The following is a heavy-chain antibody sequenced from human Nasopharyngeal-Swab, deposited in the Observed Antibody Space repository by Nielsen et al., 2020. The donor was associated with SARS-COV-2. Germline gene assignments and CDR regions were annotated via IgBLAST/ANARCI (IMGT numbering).Heavy chain of an antibody. CDR2: INHSGST. CDR1: GGSFSGYY. CDR3: ARGGYYCSSTSCYYYSGYYYGMDV. V-gene: IGHV4-34*01. J-gene: IGHJ6*02. D-gene: IGHD2-2*01. Sequence: SETLSLTCAVYGGSFSGYYWSWIRQPPGKGLDWIGEINHSGSTKYNPSPKSRVNISVDTSKNQFFLKVSSVTAADTAVYYCARGGYYCSSTSCYYYSGYYYGMDVWGQGTTVTVSS.